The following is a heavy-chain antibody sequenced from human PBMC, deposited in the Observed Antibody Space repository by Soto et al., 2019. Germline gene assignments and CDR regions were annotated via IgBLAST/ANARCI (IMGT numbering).Heavy chain of an antibody. V-gene: IGHV3-30-3*01. CDR3: ARTFDTITYYFDY. CDR2: ISFDGNII. CDR1: EFSFSSYA. Sequence: QVHLVESGGGVGQPGGSLRLSCAASEFSFSSYAMHWLRQAPGKGLEWVAVISFDGNIIHYAESVKGRFIISSDNSKNTLYLQMHSLSGEDTAVYYCARTFDTITYYFDYWGHGTLVTVSS. J-gene: IGHJ4*01. D-gene: IGHD3-9*01.